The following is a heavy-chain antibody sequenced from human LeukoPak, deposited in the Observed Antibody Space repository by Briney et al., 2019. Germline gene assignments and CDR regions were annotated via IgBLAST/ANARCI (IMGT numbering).Heavy chain of an antibody. CDR3: ARHGGHHYDY. CDR1: GFTFDDYG. D-gene: IGHD5-12*01. V-gene: IGHV3-66*04. J-gene: IGHJ4*02. Sequence: GGSLRLSCAASGFTFDDYGMSWVRQAPGKGLEWVSVIYSGGSAYYADSVKGRFTISRDNSKNTLYLQMNSLRAEDTAVYYCARHGGHHYDYWGQGTLVTVSS. CDR2: IYSGGSA.